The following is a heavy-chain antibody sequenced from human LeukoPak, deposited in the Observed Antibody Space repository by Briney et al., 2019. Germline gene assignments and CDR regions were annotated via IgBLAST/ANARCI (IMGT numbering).Heavy chain of an antibody. CDR2: IYSGGST. CDR3: ARDFPPPYSSSLDY. V-gene: IGHV3-66*02. J-gene: IGHJ4*02. D-gene: IGHD6-13*01. Sequence: GGSLRLSCAASGFTVSSNYMSWVRQAPGKGLEWVSVIYSGGSTYYADSVKGRFTISRDNSKNTLYLQMNSLRAEDTAVYYCARDFPPPYSSSLDYWGQGTLVTVSS. CDR1: GFTVSSNY.